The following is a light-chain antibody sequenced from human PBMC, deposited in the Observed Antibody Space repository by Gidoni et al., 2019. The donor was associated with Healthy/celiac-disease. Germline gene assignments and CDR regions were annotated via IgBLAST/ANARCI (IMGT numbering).Light chain of an antibody. J-gene: IGKJ2*01. CDR3: QQSYSTPYT. CDR1: QSISSY. Sequence: DIQMTQSPSSLSASVGDRVTITCRASQSISSYLNLYQQKPGKAPKLLIYAASSLQSGVPSRFSGSGSGTDFTLTISSLQPEDFATYYCQQSYSTPYTFGQXTKLEIK. CDR2: AAS. V-gene: IGKV1-39*01.